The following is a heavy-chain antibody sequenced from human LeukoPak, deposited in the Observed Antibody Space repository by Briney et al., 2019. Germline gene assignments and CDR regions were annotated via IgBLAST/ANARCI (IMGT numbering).Heavy chain of an antibody. Sequence: PSETLSLTCTVSGGSISSGGYYWSWIRQHPGKGLEWIGYIYHSGSTYYNPSLKSRVTISVDRSKNQFSLKLSSVTAADTAVYYCARVGTSGGYSGYDPGYFDYWGQGTLVTVSS. D-gene: IGHD5-12*01. CDR1: GGSISSGGYY. CDR2: IYHSGST. CDR3: ARVGTSGGYSGYDPGYFDY. V-gene: IGHV4-30-2*01. J-gene: IGHJ4*02.